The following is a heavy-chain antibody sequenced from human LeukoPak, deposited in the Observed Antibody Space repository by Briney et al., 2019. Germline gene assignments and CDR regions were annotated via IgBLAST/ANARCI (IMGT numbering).Heavy chain of an antibody. CDR1: GFTFDDYA. CDR2: ISWNSGRI. V-gene: IGHV3-9*01. J-gene: IGHJ6*02. Sequence: GRSLRLSCAASGFTFDDYAMHRARQAPGKGLEWVSGISWNSGRIGYADSVKGRFTISRDNAKNSLYLQMNSLRADDTALYYCAKGSRPADDYYYGMDVWGQGTTVTVSS. CDR3: AKGSRPADDYYYGMDV. D-gene: IGHD2-2*01.